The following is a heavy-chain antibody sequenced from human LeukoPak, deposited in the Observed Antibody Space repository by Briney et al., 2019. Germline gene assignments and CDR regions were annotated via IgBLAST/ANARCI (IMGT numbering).Heavy chain of an antibody. CDR2: IWYDGSNK. D-gene: IGHD2/OR15-2a*01. CDR3: RYFLPHFDY. J-gene: IGHJ4*02. CDR1: GFTFSNYG. Sequence: GGSLRLSCAASGFTFSNYGMHWVRQAPGKGLEWVAVIWYDGSNKYYADSVKGRFTISGDNSKNTLYLQMNSLRAEDTAVYYCRYFLPHFDYWGQGTLVTVSS. V-gene: IGHV3-33*08.